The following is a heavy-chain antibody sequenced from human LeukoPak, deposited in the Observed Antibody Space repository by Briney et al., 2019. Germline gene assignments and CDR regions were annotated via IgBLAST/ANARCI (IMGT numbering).Heavy chain of an antibody. CDR2: IYYSGST. CDR3: ARQPLWGGWRTGAFDI. D-gene: IGHD6-19*01. CDR1: GGSISTSSYY. V-gene: IGHV4-39*01. Sequence: PSETLSLTCTVSGGSISTSSYYWGWVRQPPGKGLEWIGYIYYSGSTYYNPSLKSRVTISVDTSKNQFSLKLSSVTAADTAVYYCARQPLWGGWRTGAFDIWGQGTMVTVSS. J-gene: IGHJ3*02.